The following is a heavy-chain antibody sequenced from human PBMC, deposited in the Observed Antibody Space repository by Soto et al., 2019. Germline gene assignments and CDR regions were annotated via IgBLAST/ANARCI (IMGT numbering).Heavy chain of an antibody. D-gene: IGHD6-13*01. CDR2: INAGNGNT. CDR1: GYTFTSYA. CDR3: ASSLAAAGIVYYYGMDV. Sequence: ASVKVSCKASGYTFTSYAMHWVRQAPGQRLEWMGWINAGNGNTKYSQKFQGRVTITRDTSASTAHMELSSLRSEDTAVYYCASSLAAAGIVYYYGMDVWGQGTTVTVSS. V-gene: IGHV1-3*01. J-gene: IGHJ6*02.